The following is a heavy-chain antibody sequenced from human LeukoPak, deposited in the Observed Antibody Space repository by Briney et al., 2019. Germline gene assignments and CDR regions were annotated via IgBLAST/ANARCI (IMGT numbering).Heavy chain of an antibody. CDR3: ARDGMAEGDDY. V-gene: IGHV4-39*07. J-gene: IGHJ4*02. D-gene: IGHD3-16*01. CDR1: GGSISSSSYY. Sequence: SETLSLTCTVSGGSISSSSYYWGWIRQPPGKGLEWIGNIYYSGSTYYNPSLKSRVTISVDTSKNQFSLKLSSVTAADTAVYYCARDGMAEGDDYWGQGTLVTVSS. CDR2: IYYSGST.